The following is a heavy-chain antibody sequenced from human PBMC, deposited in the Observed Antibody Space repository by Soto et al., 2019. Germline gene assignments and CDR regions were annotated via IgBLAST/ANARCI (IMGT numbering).Heavy chain of an antibody. CDR3: ARVTPGNNLYYFSGLDF. Sequence: GGSLRPSCVVSGFTFDTYGIHWVRQAPGKGLQWVALISYEGSNTYYADSVRGRFTISRDNSKNALYLQMNTLRPEDTGVYYCARVTPGNNLYYFSGLDFWGQGTSVTVSS. CDR2: ISYEGSNT. J-gene: IGHJ6*02. V-gene: IGHV3-30-3*01. CDR1: GFTFDTYG. D-gene: IGHD1-1*01.